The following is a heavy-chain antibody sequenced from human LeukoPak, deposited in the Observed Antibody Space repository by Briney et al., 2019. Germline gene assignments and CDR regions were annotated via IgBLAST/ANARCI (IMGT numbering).Heavy chain of an antibody. Sequence: SETLSLTCTVSGGSISSYYWSWIRQPPGKGLEWIGYIYYSGSTNYNPSLKSRVTISVDTSKNQFSLKLSSVTAADTAVYYRAREHYYGSGNNWFDPWGQGTLVTVSS. D-gene: IGHD3-10*01. V-gene: IGHV4-59*01. CDR1: GGSISSYY. J-gene: IGHJ5*02. CDR2: IYYSGST. CDR3: AREHYYGSGNNWFDP.